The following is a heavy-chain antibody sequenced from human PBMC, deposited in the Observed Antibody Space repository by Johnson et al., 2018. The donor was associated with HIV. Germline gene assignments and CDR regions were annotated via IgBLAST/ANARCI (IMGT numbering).Heavy chain of an antibody. Sequence: MQLVESGGGLVQPGGSLRLSCAASGFTFSDHDMHWVRQTEGIGLEWVSAIGTIGDTHYHGSVKGRFTISRENAKNSLYLQMNSLRAGDTALYYCARGFVRITMILVADAFDIWGQGTMVTVSS. J-gene: IGHJ3*02. D-gene: IGHD3-22*01. CDR3: ARGFVRITMILVADAFDI. V-gene: IGHV3-13*01. CDR2: IGTIGDT. CDR1: GFTFSDHD.